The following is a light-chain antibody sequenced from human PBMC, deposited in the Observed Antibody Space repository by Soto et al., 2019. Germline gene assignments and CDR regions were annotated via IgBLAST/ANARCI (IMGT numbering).Light chain of an antibody. V-gene: IGKV3-11*01. CDR2: DAS. Sequence: EIVLTQSPASLSLSPGERATLSCRASQSVSSYLAWYQQKPGQAPRLLIYDASNRATGIPARFSGSGSGTDLTFTISSLDREDFAVYYCQQRSNWPPRLYTFGQGTKLEIK. CDR3: QQRSNWPPRLYT. J-gene: IGKJ2*01. CDR1: QSVSSY.